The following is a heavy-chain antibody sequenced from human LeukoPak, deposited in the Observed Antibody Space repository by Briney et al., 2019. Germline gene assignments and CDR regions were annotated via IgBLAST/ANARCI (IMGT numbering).Heavy chain of an antibody. J-gene: IGHJ4*02. CDR1: GFTFSRYG. D-gene: IGHD4-17*01. V-gene: IGHV3-30*18. CDR2: ISYDGSNK. CDR3: AKGVTTGY. Sequence: GRSLRLSCAASGFTFSRYGMHWVRQAPGKGLEWVAVISYDGSNKYYADSVKGRFTISRDNSKNTLYLQMNSLRAEDTAVCYCAKGVTTGYWGQGTLVTVSS.